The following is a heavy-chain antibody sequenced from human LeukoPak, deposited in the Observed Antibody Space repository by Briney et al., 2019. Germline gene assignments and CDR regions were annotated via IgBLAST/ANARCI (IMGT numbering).Heavy chain of an antibody. D-gene: IGHD6-13*01. J-gene: IGHJ2*01. V-gene: IGHV4-61*05. CDR2: IYYSGST. Sequence: PSETLSLTCTVSGVSISSSNSYWGWIRQPPGTGLEWIGYIYYSGSTNYNPSLKSRVTISVDTSKNQFSLKLSSVTAADTAVYYCARAPSRSWDWYFDLWGRGTLVTVSS. CDR3: ARAPSRSWDWYFDL. CDR1: GVSISSSNSY.